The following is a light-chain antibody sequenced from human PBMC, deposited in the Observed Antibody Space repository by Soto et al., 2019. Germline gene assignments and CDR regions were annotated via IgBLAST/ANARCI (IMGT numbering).Light chain of an antibody. V-gene: IGKV1-9*01. Sequence: DIQLTQSPSFLSASVGDRVTITCRASQGISSYLAWYQQKPGKAPKLLIYTASTLQSGVPSRFSGSGSGTDFTLTISSLQPEDFATYYCQQLDNYPRTFGQGTKVEIK. CDR3: QQLDNYPRT. CDR2: TAS. CDR1: QGISSY. J-gene: IGKJ1*01.